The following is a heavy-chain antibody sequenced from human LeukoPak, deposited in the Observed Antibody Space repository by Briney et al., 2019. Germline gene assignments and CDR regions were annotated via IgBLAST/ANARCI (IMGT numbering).Heavy chain of an antibody. CDR1: GYTITGYY. CDR2: INPNNGGT. Sequence: GASVKVSCKAFGYTITGYYIHWVRQAPGQGLEWMGWINPNNGGTNSAQKFQGRVTMTRDTSIGTAYMELNRLTYDDTAVYYCARDGYGDYLEYFDSWGQGTLVTVSS. CDR3: ARDGYGDYLEYFDS. D-gene: IGHD4-17*01. J-gene: IGHJ4*02. V-gene: IGHV1-2*02.